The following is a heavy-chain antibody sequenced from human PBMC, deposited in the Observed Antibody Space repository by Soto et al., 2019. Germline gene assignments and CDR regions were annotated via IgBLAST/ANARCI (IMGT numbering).Heavy chain of an antibody. Sequence: ASVKVSCKASGDTFSSYAISWVRQAPGQGLEWMGGIIPIFGTANYAQKFQGRVTITADESTSTAYMELSSLRSEDTAVYYCASTRRFLEWPYDAFDIWGQGTMVTVSS. CDR1: GDTFSSYA. D-gene: IGHD3-3*01. CDR3: ASTRRFLEWPYDAFDI. J-gene: IGHJ3*02. V-gene: IGHV1-69*13. CDR2: IIPIFGTA.